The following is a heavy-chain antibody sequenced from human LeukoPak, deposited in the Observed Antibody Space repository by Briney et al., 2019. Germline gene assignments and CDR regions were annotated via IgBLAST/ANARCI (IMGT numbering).Heavy chain of an antibody. J-gene: IGHJ4*02. CDR3: ARSVYDYVWGSLHFDY. CDR1: GFTFSSYE. D-gene: IGHD3-16*01. CDR2: ISSSGSNI. Sequence: GGSLRLLCAASGFTFSSYEMNWVRQAPGKGREWVSYISSSGSNIYYADCVKGRFTISRDNAKNSLYLQMNSLTAEDTAVYYCARSVYDYVWGSLHFDYWGQGTLVTVSS. V-gene: IGHV3-48*03.